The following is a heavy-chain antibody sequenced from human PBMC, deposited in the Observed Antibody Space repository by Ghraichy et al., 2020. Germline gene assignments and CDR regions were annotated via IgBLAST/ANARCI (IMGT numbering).Heavy chain of an antibody. J-gene: IGHJ4*02. CDR1: GFTFSSYA. D-gene: IGHD4-23*01. CDR2: ISGSGGTT. Sequence: GGSLRLSCAASGFTFSSYAINWVRQAPGKGLEWVSGISGSGGTTYYADSVKGRFTISRDNSKTTLYLQMNSLRADDTAVFYCAKGGYSLYYVDYWGQGTLVTVSS. CDR3: AKGGYSLYYVDY. V-gene: IGHV3-23*01.